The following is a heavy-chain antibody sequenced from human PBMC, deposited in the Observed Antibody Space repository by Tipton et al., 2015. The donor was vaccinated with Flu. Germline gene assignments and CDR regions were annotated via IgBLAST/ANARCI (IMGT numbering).Heavy chain of an antibody. CDR3: ARGTIVQILVDYYYYYMDV. Sequence: SLRLSCAASGFTFSSYSMNWVRQAPGKGLEWVSSISSSSSYIYYADSVKGRFTISRDNAKNSLYLQMNSLRAEDTAVYYCARGTIVQILVDYYYYYMDVWGKGTTVTVSS. CDR2: ISSSSSYI. V-gene: IGHV3-21*01. CDR1: GFTFSSYS. D-gene: IGHD1-1*01. J-gene: IGHJ6*03.